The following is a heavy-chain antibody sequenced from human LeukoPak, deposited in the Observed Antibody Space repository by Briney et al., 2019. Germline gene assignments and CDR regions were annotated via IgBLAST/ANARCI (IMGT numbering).Heavy chain of an antibody. CDR1: GGSISSYY. V-gene: IGHV4-4*07. CDR3: ARDRGIAVAGRREFDY. Sequence: SETLSLTCTVSGGSISSYYWSWIRQPAGKGLEWIGRIYTSGSTNYNPSLKSRVTMSVDTSKNQFSLKLSSVTAADTAVYYCARDRGIAVAGRREFDYWGQGTLVTVSS. D-gene: IGHD6-19*01. J-gene: IGHJ4*02. CDR2: IYTSGST.